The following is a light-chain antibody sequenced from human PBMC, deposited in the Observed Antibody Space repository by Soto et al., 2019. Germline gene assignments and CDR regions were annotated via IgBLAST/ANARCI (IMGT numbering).Light chain of an antibody. CDR2: AAS. CDR3: QQISSCIWA. CDR1: RSVGIN. Sequence: EIVMPQSPAPLSVSPGERATLSCRASRSVGINVAWYQQRPVQTPRLLLSAASTRATGTPARFSGSGSGTAFTLTSSSLRSVYSAGYYCQQISSCIWAFGQGTRV. V-gene: IGKV3-15*01. J-gene: IGKJ5*01.